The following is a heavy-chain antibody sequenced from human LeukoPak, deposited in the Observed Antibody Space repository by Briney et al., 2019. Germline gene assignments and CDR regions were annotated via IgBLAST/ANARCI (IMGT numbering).Heavy chain of an antibody. CDR2: ISGSGGST. D-gene: IGHD4-17*01. J-gene: IGHJ2*01. V-gene: IGHV3-23*01. CDR3: AREVSDTVTTGWYFDL. Sequence: GGSLRLSCAASGFTFSSYAMSWVRQAPGKGLEWVSAISGSGGSTYYADSVRGRFTNSRENGKNSLFLQMNSLRAGDTAVYYCAREVSDTVTTGWYFDLWGRGTLVTVSS. CDR1: GFTFSSYA.